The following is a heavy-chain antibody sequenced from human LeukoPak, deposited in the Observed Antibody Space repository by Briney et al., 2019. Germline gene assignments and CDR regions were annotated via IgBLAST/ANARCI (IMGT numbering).Heavy chain of an antibody. CDR1: GGSFSGYY. D-gene: IGHD1-26*01. J-gene: IGHJ4*02. Sequence: SETLSLTCAVYGGSFSGYYWSWIRQPPGKGLEWIGEINHSGSTNYNPSLKSRVTISVDTSKNQFSLKLSSVTAADTAVYYCARGRGGSYPAYFLAYYFDYWGQGTLVTVSS. CDR2: INHSGST. V-gene: IGHV4-34*01. CDR3: ARGRGGSYPAYFLAYYFDY.